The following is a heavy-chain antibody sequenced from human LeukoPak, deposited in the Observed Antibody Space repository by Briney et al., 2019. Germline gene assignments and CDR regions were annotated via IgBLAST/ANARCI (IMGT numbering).Heavy chain of an antibody. CDR3: AKDLDWRSAADIFDY. CDR1: GFTFSSYA. D-gene: IGHD6-13*01. J-gene: IGHJ4*02. Sequence: GGSLRLPCAASGFTFSSYAMSWVRQAPGKGLEWVSAISGSGGSTYYADSVKGRFTISRDNSKNTLYLQMNSLRAEDTAVYYCAKDLDWRSAADIFDYWGQGTLVTVSS. CDR2: ISGSGGST. V-gene: IGHV3-23*01.